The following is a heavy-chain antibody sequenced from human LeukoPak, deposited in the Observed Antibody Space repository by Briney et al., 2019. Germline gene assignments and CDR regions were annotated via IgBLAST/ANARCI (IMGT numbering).Heavy chain of an antibody. V-gene: IGHV1-2*02. CDR1: GYTFTSNF. CDR2: IKANSGST. CDR3: AREATAVDGRGDDGFDI. J-gene: IGHJ3*02. D-gene: IGHD6-19*01. Sequence: ASVKVSCNATGYTFTSNFMHYVRHAPRQAPEWMVWIKANSGSTRYAQKFQGRVTMTRDTSISTAYMELSRLRSDDAAVYYCAREATAVDGRGDDGFDIWGQGTMVSVSS.